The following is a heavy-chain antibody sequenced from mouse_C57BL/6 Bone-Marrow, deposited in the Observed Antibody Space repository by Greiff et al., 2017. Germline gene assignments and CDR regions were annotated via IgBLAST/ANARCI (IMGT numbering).Heavy chain of an antibody. J-gene: IGHJ1*03. V-gene: IGHV1-5*01. CDR3: TRGGFITTVVASHYWYFDV. D-gene: IGHD1-1*01. CDR1: GYTFTSYW. Sequence: VQLQQSGTVLARPGASVKMSCKTSGYTFTSYWMHWVKQRPGQGLAWIGAIYPGNSDTSYNQKFKGKAKLTAVTSASTAYMELSSLTNEDSAVYYCTRGGFITTVVASHYWYFDVWGTGTTVTVSS. CDR2: IYPGNSDT.